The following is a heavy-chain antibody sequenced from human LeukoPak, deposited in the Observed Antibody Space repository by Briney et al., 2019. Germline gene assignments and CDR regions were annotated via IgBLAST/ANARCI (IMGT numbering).Heavy chain of an antibody. D-gene: IGHD6-13*01. CDR2: INHSGST. CDR3: AREQLVYYYYGMDV. J-gene: IGHJ6*02. CDR1: GGSISSYY. Sequence: SETLSLTCTVSGGSISSYYWSWIRQPPGKGLEWIGEINHSGSTNYNPSLKSRVTISVDTSKNQFSLKLSSVTAADTAVYYCAREQLVYYYYGMDVWGQGTTVTVSS. V-gene: IGHV4-34*01.